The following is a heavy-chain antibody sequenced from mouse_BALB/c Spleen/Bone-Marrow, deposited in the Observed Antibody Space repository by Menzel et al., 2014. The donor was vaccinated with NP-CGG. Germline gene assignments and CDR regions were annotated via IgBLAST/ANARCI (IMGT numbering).Heavy chain of an antibody. CDR2: IVPSGDYT. CDR3: AREARTGAWFAY. D-gene: IGHD4-1*01. Sequence: VQLQQSGAELARPGASVKMSCKASGYTFTSYTMQWIRQRPGQGLEWIGYIVPSGDYTSYNQKFKDKATLTADKSSNTAYMQLSSLTSEDFAVYYCAREARTGAWFAYWGQGTLVTVSA. J-gene: IGHJ3*01. V-gene: IGHV1-4*01. CDR1: GYTFTSYT.